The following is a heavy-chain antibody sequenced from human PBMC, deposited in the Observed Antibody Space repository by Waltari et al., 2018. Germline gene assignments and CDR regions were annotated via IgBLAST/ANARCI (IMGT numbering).Heavy chain of an antibody. CDR3: AKDQSDYSNYPLYYFDY. D-gene: IGHD4-4*01. CDR2: KSEDGSNK. V-gene: IGHV3-30*18. Sequence: QVQLVESGGGVVQPGRSLRLSCAASGFTFSRYGMHWVRQAPGQGLEWVAVKSEDGSNKYYADSVKGRFTISRDNSKNTLYLQMNSLRAEDTAVYYCAKDQSDYSNYPLYYFDYWGQGTLVTVSS. CDR1: GFTFSRYG. J-gene: IGHJ4*02.